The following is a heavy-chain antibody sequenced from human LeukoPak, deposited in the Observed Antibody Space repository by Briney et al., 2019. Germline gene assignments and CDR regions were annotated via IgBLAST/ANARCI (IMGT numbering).Heavy chain of an antibody. CDR2: ISSSISTI. J-gene: IGHJ6*03. CDR1: RFTFSSYS. D-gene: IGHD4-17*01. V-gene: IGHV3-48*01. CDR3: ARDLGSYVEPTVTKTDVGYYYYYMDA. Sequence: GRSLRLSRAASRFTFSSYSMNWVRQAPGKGLEWGSYISSSISTISSAAPVKGRFTISRDNAKNSLYLQMNSLRAADTAVYYCARDLGSYVEPTVTKTDVGYYYYYMDAWGKGTTVTVSS.